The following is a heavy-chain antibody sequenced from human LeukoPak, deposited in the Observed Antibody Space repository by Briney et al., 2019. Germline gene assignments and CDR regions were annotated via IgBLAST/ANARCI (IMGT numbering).Heavy chain of an antibody. CDR1: GGSMNDYY. J-gene: IGHJ4*02. CDR3: ATSGRGYSYGTIDF. CDR2: FFYSGST. V-gene: IGHV4-59*01. D-gene: IGHD5-18*01. Sequence: SETLSLTCTVSGGSMNDYYWSWIRQPPGKGLEWIGYFFYSGSTNYHPSLKSRVTISVDSSKTQFSLNLSSVTAADTAAYFCATSGRGYSYGTIDFWGQGTLVTVSS.